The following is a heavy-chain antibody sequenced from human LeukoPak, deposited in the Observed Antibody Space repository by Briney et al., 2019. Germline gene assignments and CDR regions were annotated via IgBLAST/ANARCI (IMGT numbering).Heavy chain of an antibody. CDR1: GVTVSSNY. V-gene: IGHV3-53*01. D-gene: IGHD3-10*01. J-gene: IGHJ4*02. CDR3: ARERGVGGSGTLDY. CDR2: IYSGGST. Sequence: GGSLRLSCAASGVTVSSNYMSWGRQGPREGLEWVSVIYSGGSTYYADSVKGRFAISRDNSKHTLYLQMNSLRAEDTAVYYCARERGVGGSGTLDYWGQGTLVAVSS.